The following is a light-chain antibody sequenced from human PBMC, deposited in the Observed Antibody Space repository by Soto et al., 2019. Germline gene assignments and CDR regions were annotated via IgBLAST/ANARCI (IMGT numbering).Light chain of an antibody. CDR1: NIGGKS. V-gene: IGLV3-21*02. Sequence: SYELTQTSSVSVAPGQTARISCGGNNIGGKSVNCYQQKPGQEPVVVVYDDSDRPSAIPERFSGSNSGNTAALTISRVDAGDGADYHCQVWDDNSDHHVFGTGTKVTVL. CDR2: DDS. J-gene: IGLJ1*01. CDR3: QVWDDNSDHHV.